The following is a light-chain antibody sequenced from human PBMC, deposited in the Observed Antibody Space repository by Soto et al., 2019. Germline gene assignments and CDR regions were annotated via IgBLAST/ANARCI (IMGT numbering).Light chain of an antibody. CDR3: QQYLTWPGT. V-gene: IGKV3-15*01. CDR1: QSLNRD. J-gene: IGKJ1*01. CDR2: GAS. Sequence: EIVMTQSPATLSVSPGERATLSCRASQSLNRDLAWYQQRPGRSPRLLIFGASIRADGIPARFSGSGSGTEFTLTIDSLQSEDVALYYCQQYLTWPGTFGQGTKV.